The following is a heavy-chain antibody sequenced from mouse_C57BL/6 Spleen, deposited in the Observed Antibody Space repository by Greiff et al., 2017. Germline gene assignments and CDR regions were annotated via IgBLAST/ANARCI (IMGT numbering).Heavy chain of an antibody. CDR1: GFTFSDYY. CDR2: INYDGSST. Sequence: EVQRVESEGGLVQPGSSMKLSCTASGFTFSDYYMAWVRQVPEKGLEWVANINYDGSSTYYLDSLKSRFIISRDNAKNILYLQMSSLKSEDTATYYCAREGGNWAMDYWGQGTSVTVSS. CDR3: AREGGNWAMDY. J-gene: IGHJ4*01. D-gene: IGHD4-1*02. V-gene: IGHV5-16*01.